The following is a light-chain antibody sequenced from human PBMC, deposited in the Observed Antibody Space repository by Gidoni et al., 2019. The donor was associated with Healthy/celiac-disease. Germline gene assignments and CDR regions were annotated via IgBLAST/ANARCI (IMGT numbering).Light chain of an antibody. CDR3: QQLNSYPPT. CDR2: AAS. CDR1: QGISSY. V-gene: IGKV1-9*01. J-gene: IGKJ1*01. Sequence: IQLTQSPSSLSASVADRVTITCRASQGISSYLDWYQQKPGKAPKLLIYAASTFQSGVPSRFSGSGSGTDFTLTISSLQPEDFATYYCQQLNSYPPTFGQGTKVEIK.